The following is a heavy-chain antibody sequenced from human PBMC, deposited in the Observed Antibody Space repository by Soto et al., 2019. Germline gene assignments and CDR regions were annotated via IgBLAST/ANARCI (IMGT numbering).Heavy chain of an antibody. CDR1: GGTFSSYA. Sequence: QVQLVQSGAEVKKPGSSVKVSCKASGGTFSSYAISWVRQAPGQGLEWMGGIIPIFGTANYAQKFQGRVTITADESTSXPXMELXXXXXEXXAXXXXARGVVPAAPYNWFDPWGQGTLVTVSS. D-gene: IGHD2-2*01. CDR2: IIPIFGTA. CDR3: ARGVVPAAPYNWFDP. V-gene: IGHV1-69*01. J-gene: IGHJ5*02.